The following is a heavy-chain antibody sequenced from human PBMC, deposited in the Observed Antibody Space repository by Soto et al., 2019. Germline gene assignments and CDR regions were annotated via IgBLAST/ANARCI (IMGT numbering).Heavy chain of an antibody. V-gene: IGHV4-31*03. CDR2: IYYSGST. CDR3: ARGPGTTVTHWYFDL. CDR1: GGSISSGGYY. Sequence: QVQLQESGPGLVKPSQTLSLTCTVSGGSISSGGYYWSWIRQHPGKGLEWIGYIYYSGSTYYNPSLKSRVTIXXAXSXXRSSLKLSSVTAADTAVYYCARGPGTTVTHWYFDLWGRGTLVTVSS. D-gene: IGHD4-4*01. J-gene: IGHJ2*01.